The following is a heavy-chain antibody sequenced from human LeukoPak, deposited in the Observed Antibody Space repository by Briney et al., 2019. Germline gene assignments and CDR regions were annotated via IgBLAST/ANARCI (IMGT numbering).Heavy chain of an antibody. Sequence: PGGSLRLSCAASGFTFSSYAMHWVRQAPGKGLEWVTLISDDGSNKYYADSVKGRFTIPRDNSKNTLYLQMNSLRPEDTAVYYCARDTHYGSPNYFDYWGQGTLVTVSS. V-gene: IGHV3-30-3*01. CDR2: ISDDGSNK. CDR1: GFTFSSYA. J-gene: IGHJ4*02. D-gene: IGHD4-17*01. CDR3: ARDTHYGSPNYFDY.